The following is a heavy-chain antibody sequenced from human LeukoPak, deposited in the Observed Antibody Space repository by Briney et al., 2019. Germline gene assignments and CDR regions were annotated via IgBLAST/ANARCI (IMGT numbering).Heavy chain of an antibody. D-gene: IGHD6-13*01. V-gene: IGHV3-66*03. CDR2: IYSDNT. CDR3: ARDGDSSWSYYYYMDV. Sequence: GSLRLSCTVSGFTVSSNSMSWVRQAPGKGLEWVSFIYSDNTHYSDSVKGRFTISRDNSKNTLYLQMNSLRAEDTAVYYCARDGDSSWSYYYYMDVWGKGTTVTVSS. J-gene: IGHJ6*03. CDR1: GFTVSSNS.